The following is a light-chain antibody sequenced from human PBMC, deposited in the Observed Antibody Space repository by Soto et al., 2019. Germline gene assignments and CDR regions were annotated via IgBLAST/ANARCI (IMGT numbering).Light chain of an antibody. Sequence: SYELSQAPSVSVAPGKTARITCGGDNIGSKSVHWYQQKPGQAPVLVIYYDSDRPSGIPERFSGSNSGHTASLTISRVEAGDEADYYCQVWDISSAHYVFGTGTKVTVL. CDR2: YDS. V-gene: IGLV3-21*04. CDR3: QVWDISSAHYV. CDR1: NIGSKS. J-gene: IGLJ1*01.